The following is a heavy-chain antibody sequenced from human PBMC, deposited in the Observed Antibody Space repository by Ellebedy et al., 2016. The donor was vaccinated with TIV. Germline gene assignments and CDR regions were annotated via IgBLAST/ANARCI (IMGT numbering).Heavy chain of an antibody. V-gene: IGHV4-34*01. J-gene: IGHJ4*02. CDR2: INHSGST. D-gene: IGHD4-11*01. Sequence: MPSETLSLTCTVYGGSFSGYYWSWIRQPPGKGLEWIGEINHSGSTNYNPSLKSRGTISIDTSRNQFSLKLSSVTAADTAVYFCARTTAVTTASWDYWGQGTLVTVSS. CDR1: GGSFSGYY. CDR3: ARTTAVTTASWDY.